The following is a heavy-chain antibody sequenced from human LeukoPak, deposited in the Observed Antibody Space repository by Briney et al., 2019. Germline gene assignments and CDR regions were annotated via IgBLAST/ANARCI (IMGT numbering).Heavy chain of an antibody. V-gene: IGHV1-18*04. Sequence: ASVNVSCKASGYTFTGYFMHWVRQAPGQGLEWMGWFKPSNGDTNYAQKLQGRVTMTTDTSTSTAYMELRSLRSDDTAVYYCARDFDYDSSGYPGDAFDIWGQGTMVTVSS. J-gene: IGHJ3*02. D-gene: IGHD3-22*01. CDR1: GYTFTGYF. CDR3: ARDFDYDSSGYPGDAFDI. CDR2: FKPSNGDT.